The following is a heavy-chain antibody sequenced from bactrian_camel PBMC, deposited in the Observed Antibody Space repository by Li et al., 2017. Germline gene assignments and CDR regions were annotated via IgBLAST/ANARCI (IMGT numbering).Heavy chain of an antibody. CDR3: VRDWRTVVDNTPGDY. CDR2: INRSDGTT. Sequence: VQLVESGGGLVQPGESLRLSCAASGFGFSAYDMSWVRQAPGKGLEWVSGINRSDGTTYYTDSMKGRFTISRDNAKNTVYLQMNSLKPEDTAVYYCVRDWRTVVDNTPGDYWGQGTQVTVS. J-gene: IGHJ4*01. V-gene: IGHV3S40*01. D-gene: IGHD6*01. CDR1: GFGFSAYD.